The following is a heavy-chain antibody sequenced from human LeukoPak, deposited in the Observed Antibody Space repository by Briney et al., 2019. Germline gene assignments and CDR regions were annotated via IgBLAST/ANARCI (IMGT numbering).Heavy chain of an antibody. V-gene: IGHV4-38-2*02. J-gene: IGHJ3*02. CDR3: ARVLSTMIVVARYSLGAFDI. D-gene: IGHD3-22*01. CDR1: GYSISSGYY. CDR2: IYHSGST. Sequence: SETLSLTCTVSGYSISSGYYWGWIRQPPGKGLEWIGSIYHSGSTYYNPSLKSRVTISVDTSKNQFSLKLSSVTAADTAVYYCARVLSTMIVVARYSLGAFDIWGQGTMVTVSS.